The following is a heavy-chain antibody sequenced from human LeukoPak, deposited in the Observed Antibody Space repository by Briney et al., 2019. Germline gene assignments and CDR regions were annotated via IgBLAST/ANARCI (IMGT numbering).Heavy chain of an antibody. CDR3: AREMSKGRHYYDSSGYPLDAFDI. CDR1: GGSISSGGYY. J-gene: IGHJ3*02. V-gene: IGHV4-30-2*05. Sequence: SETLSLTCTVSGGSISSGGYYWSWIRQPPGKGLEWIGYIYHSGSTYYNPSLKSRVTISVDTSKNQFSLKLSSVTAADTAVYYCAREMSKGRHYYDSSGYPLDAFDIWGQGTMVTVSS. D-gene: IGHD3-22*01. CDR2: IYHSGST.